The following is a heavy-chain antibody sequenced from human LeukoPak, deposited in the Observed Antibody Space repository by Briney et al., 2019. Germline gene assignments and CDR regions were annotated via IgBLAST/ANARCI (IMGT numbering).Heavy chain of an antibody. J-gene: IGHJ4*02. CDR1: GFTFSSYS. V-gene: IGHV3-21*01. Sequence: GGSPRLSCAASGFTFSSYSMNWVRQAPGKGLEWVSSISSSSSYIYYADSVKGRFTISRDNAKNSLYLQMNSLRAEDTAVYYCARVPYGDYVFDYWGQGTLVTVSS. CDR3: ARVPYGDYVFDY. CDR2: ISSSSSYI. D-gene: IGHD4-17*01.